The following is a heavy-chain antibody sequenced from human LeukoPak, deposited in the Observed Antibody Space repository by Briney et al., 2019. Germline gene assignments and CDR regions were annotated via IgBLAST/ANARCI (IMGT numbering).Heavy chain of an antibody. CDR1: LDSTTSNF. D-gene: IGHD1-14*01. J-gene: IGHJ4*02. V-gene: IGHV4-4*02. CDR2: IHRSGSP. CDR3: AREILGGFNPGAY. Sequence: TSETLSLTCTVSLDSTTSNFWSWVRQPPGKGLEWIGEIHRSGSPNYNPSLQSRVTISIDMSRNQIVLELSSVTAADTAVYYCAREILGGFNPGAYWGQGILVTVSS.